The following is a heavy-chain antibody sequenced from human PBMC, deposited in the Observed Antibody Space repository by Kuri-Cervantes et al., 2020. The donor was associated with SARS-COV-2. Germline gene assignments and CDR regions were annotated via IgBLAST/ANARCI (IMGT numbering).Heavy chain of an antibody. V-gene: IGHV4-34*01. CDR1: GGSFSGYY. CDR2: INHSGGT. CDR3: AREGVLMVTNDY. J-gene: IGHJ4*02. Sequence: GSLRLSCAVYGGSFSGYYWSWIRQPPGKGLEWIGEINHSGGTNYNPSLKSRVTISVDTSKNQFSLKLSSVTAADTAVYYCAREGVLMVTNDYWGQGTLVTVSS. D-gene: IGHD2-21*02.